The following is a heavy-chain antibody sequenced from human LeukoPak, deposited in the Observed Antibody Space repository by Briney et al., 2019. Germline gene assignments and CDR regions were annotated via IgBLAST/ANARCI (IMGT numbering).Heavy chain of an antibody. CDR1: GFTISTYW. J-gene: IGHJ4*02. CDR2: ISSSSSYI. CDR3: ARDSVDLDY. V-gene: IGHV3-21*01. Sequence: GGSLRLSCAASGFTISTYWMTWVRQAPGEGLEWVSSISSSSSYIYYADSVKGRFTISRDNAKNSLYLQMNSLRAEDTAVYYCARDSVDLDYWGQGTLVTVSS.